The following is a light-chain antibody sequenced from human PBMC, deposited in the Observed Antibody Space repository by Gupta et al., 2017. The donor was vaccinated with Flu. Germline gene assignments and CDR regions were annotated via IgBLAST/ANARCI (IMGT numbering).Light chain of an antibody. CDR3: QQYYSIPYS. Sequence: DIVMTQSPDSLAVSLGERATLNCKSSQSVLYSANNRNYLAWYQQKPGQPPKLLVYWASTRESGVPDRFSGRGSGTDFTLTISSLQAEDVAVYYCQQYYSIPYSFGQGTKLEIK. CDR2: WAS. CDR1: QSVLYSANNRNY. V-gene: IGKV4-1*01. J-gene: IGKJ2*03.